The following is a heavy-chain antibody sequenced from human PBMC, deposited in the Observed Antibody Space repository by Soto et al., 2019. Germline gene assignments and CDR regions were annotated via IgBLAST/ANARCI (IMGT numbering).Heavy chain of an antibody. CDR2: TYYRSKWYN. V-gene: IGHV6-1*01. CDR1: GDSVSSNSAA. D-gene: IGHD5-12*01. CDR3: ARGGIVATIRAWYFDY. Sequence: SQTLSLTCAISGDSVSSNSAAWNWIRQSPSRGLEWLGRTYYRSKWYNDYAVSVKSRITINPDTSKNQFSLQPNSVTPEDTAVYYCARGGIVATIRAWYFDYWGQGTLVTVSS. J-gene: IGHJ4*02.